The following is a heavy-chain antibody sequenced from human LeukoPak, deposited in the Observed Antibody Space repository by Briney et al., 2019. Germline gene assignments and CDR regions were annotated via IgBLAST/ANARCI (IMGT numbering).Heavy chain of an antibody. D-gene: IGHD3-10*01. CDR2: ISYDGSNK. J-gene: IGHJ4*02. Sequence: PGGSLRLPRASSGFPFSSYAMHWVRQAPGKGLEWVAVISYDGSNKYYAGSVKGRFTISRDNSKNTLYLQMNSLRAEDTAVYYCARGPYGSGSPLLIYYWGQGTLVTVSS. V-gene: IGHV3-30-3*01. CDR1: GFPFSSYA. CDR3: ARGPYGSGSPLLIYY.